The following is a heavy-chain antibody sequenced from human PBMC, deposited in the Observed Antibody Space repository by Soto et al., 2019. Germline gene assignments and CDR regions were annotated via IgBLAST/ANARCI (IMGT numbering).Heavy chain of an antibody. CDR1: GYTLTELS. J-gene: IGHJ6*02. D-gene: IGHD3-10*01. CDR2: FDPEDGET. V-gene: IGHV1-24*01. Sequence: QVPLVQSGAEVKKPGASVKVSCKVSGYTLTELSMHWVRQAPGKGLEWMGGFDPEDGETIYAQKFQGRVTMTEDTSTDTAYMELSSLRSEDTAVYYCATREYGAGDYYYYYGMDVWGQGTTVTVSS. CDR3: ATREYGAGDYYYYYGMDV.